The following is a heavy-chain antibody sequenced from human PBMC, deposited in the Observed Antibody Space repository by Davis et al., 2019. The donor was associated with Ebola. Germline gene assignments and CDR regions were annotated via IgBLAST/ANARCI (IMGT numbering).Heavy chain of an antibody. J-gene: IGHJ4*02. CDR3: ARDPPQSGGYV. V-gene: IGHV3-11*01. CDR1: GFTFSDYY. D-gene: IGHD5-12*01. CDR2: ISGSGGTI. Sequence: PGGSLRLSCAASGFTFSDYYMSWIRQAPGKGPEWVSSISGSGGTIYYADSVKGRFTISRHSSENTVFLQMNSLRPDDTAVYYCARDPPQSGGYVWGQGTLVTVSS.